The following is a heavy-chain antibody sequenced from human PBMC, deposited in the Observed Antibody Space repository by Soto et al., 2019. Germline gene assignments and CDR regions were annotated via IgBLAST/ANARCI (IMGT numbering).Heavy chain of an antibody. V-gene: IGHV3-53*01. J-gene: IGHJ3*01. CDR2: LYDVDGT. CDR3: ASWHEREHAYDV. D-gene: IGHD1-1*01. CDR1: GLTVSGKKY. Sequence: DVQLVESGGGLIQPGESLRLSCAAFGLTVSGKKYVAWVRQAPGKGLEWVSALYDVDGTYYADSVNGRFTTSRDSSKTTVYLQLNGLRPDDTAVYYCASWHEREHAYDVWGQGTTVTVSS.